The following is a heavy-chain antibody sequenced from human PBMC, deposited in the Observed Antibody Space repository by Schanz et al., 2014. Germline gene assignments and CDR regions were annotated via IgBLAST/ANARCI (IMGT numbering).Heavy chain of an antibody. Sequence: QVQLVESGGGLVQPRGSLRLSCAASEFSFSSFGMNWVRQAPGKGLEWVAQISHDGHRDFYADSVKGRFTISRDNSKNTLYLQMNSLRVEDTAVYYCAKGGSSLDDWGQGTLVTVSS. CDR2: ISHDGHRD. D-gene: IGHD3-16*01. J-gene: IGHJ4*02. CDR1: EFSFSSFG. V-gene: IGHV3-30*18. CDR3: AKGGSSLDD.